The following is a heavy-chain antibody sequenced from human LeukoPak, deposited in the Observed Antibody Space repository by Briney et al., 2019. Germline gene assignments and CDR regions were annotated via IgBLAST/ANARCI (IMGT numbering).Heavy chain of an antibody. CDR1: GGSISSYY. J-gene: IGHJ6*03. CDR3: ARGLIAAAGTHYYYYMDV. Sequence: SETLSLTCTVSGGSISSYYWSWIRQPPGKGLEWIGYIYYSGSTNYNPSLKSRVTISVDTSKNQFSLKLSSVTAADTAVYYCARGLIAAAGTHYYYYMDVWGKGTTVTVSS. CDR2: IYYSGST. D-gene: IGHD6-13*01. V-gene: IGHV4-59*08.